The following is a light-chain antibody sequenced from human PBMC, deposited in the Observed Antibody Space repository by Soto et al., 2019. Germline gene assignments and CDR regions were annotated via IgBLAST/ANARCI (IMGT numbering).Light chain of an antibody. CDR3: QQYYSYPST. J-gene: IGKJ3*01. Sequence: DIQMTQSPSSLSASVGDRVTITCRASQGISTYLAWYQQKPGKAPKLLIYAASTLQSGVPSRFSGSGSGTDFTLTISCLQSEDFATYYCQQYYSYPSTFGPGTKVDIK. CDR1: QGISTY. V-gene: IGKV1-16*01. CDR2: AAS.